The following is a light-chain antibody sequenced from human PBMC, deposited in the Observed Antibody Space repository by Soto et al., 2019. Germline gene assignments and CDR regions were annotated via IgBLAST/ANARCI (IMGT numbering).Light chain of an antibody. CDR2: DAS. J-gene: IGKJ5*01. Sequence: AIQLTQSPSSLSASVGDRVTITCRASQGINSALAWYQQKPGKAPKVLIYDASRLQSGVPSRFSGSGSGTDFTLTIISLQPEDFATYYCQQFNSFSISFGQGTRLEIK. CDR1: QGINSA. CDR3: QQFNSFSIS. V-gene: IGKV1-13*02.